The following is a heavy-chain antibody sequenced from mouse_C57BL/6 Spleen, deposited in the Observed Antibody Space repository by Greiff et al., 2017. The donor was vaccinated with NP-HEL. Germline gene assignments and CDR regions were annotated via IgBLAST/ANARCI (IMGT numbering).Heavy chain of an antibody. CDR1: GYTFTSYW. J-gene: IGHJ4*01. CDR3: ARAHYYGSYGGAMDY. Sequence: QVQLKQPGAELVRPGTSVKLSCKASGYTFTSYWMHWVKQRPGQGLEWIGVIDPSDSYTNYNQKFKGKATLTVDTSSSTAYMQLSSLTSEDSAVYYCARAHYYGSYGGAMDYWGQGTSVTVSS. CDR2: IDPSDSYT. D-gene: IGHD1-1*01. V-gene: IGHV1-59*01.